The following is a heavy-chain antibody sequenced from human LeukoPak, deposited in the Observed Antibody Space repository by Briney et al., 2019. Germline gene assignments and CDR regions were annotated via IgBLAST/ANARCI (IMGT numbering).Heavy chain of an antibody. V-gene: IGHV4-4*07. CDR2: MYTSGSS. D-gene: IGHD1-26*01. Sequence: PSETLSLTCTVSGGSLSSYYWSWIRQPAGKGLEWIGRMYTSGSSNYNPSLKSRVTISVDTSKNQFSLKLSSVTAADTAVYYCARGQWGADLDVWGKGTTVTVSS. CDR3: ARGQWGADLDV. J-gene: IGHJ6*04. CDR1: GGSLSSYY.